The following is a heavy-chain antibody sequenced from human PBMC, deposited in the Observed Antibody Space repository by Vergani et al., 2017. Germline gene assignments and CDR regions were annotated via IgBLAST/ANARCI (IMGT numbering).Heavy chain of an antibody. D-gene: IGHD2-2*01. CDR1: GGTFSSYA. CDR2: INPNSGGT. CDR3: ARDLSAVPDVNWFDP. J-gene: IGHJ5*02. V-gene: IGHV1-2*02. Sequence: QVQLVQSGAEVKKPGSSVKVSCKASGGTFSSYAISWVRQAPGQGLEWMGRINPNSGGTNYAQKFQGRVTMTRDTSISTAYMELSRLRSDDTAVYYCARDLSAVPDVNWFDPWGQGTLVTVSS.